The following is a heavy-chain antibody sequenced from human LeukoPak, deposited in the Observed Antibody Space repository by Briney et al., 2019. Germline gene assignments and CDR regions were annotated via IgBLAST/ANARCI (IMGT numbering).Heavy chain of an antibody. CDR3: VRDSSLWFGELVDP. D-gene: IGHD3-10*01. CDR2: ISSSSSAI. V-gene: IGHV3-48*02. CDR1: EFTFSTYS. J-gene: IGHJ5*02. Sequence: GGSLRLSCAASEFTFSTYSMNWVRQAPGKGLERVSFISSSSSAIYYADSVKGRFTISRDNAKNLLYLQMNSLRDEDTAVYYCVRDSSLWFGELVDPWGQGTLVAVSS.